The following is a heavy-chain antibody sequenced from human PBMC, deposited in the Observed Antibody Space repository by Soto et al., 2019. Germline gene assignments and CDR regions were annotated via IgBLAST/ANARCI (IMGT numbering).Heavy chain of an antibody. D-gene: IGHD1-26*01. CDR2: IYPDDSDS. Sequence: GESLKISCQTSGYIFSTYWVGWVRQMPGKGLEWMGIIYPDDSDSIYSPSFQGQVTMSADKSTSTVYLHWSSLRASDTAMYYCAKQSLVDEFDYWGQGTLVTVLL. J-gene: IGHJ4*02. V-gene: IGHV5-51*01. CDR1: GYIFSTYW. CDR3: AKQSLVDEFDY.